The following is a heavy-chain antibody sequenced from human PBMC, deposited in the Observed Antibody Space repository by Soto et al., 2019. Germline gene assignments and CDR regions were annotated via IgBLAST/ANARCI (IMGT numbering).Heavy chain of an antibody. CDR1: GGSGGSFSGYY. J-gene: IGHJ6*02. CDR2: INHSGST. V-gene: IGHV4-34*01. Sequence: QVQLQQWGAGLLKPSETLSLTCAVYGGSGGSFSGYYWSWIRQPPGKGLEWIGEINHSGSTNYNPSLKSRVTISVDTSKNQFSLKLSSVTAADTAVYYCARHNYDSSGYYHYYYGIDVWGQGTTVTVSS. D-gene: IGHD3-22*01. CDR3: ARHNYDSSGYYHYYYGIDV.